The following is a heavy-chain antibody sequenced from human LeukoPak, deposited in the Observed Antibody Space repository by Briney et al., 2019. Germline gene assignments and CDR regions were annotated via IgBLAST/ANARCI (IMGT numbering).Heavy chain of an antibody. CDR3: ARKVLLVEDYYYGMGV. J-gene: IGHJ6*02. CDR2: INTNTGNP. V-gene: IGHV7-4-1*02. Sequence: ASVKVSCKASGYTFTSYDINWVRQATGQGLEWMGWINTNTGNPTYAQGFTGRFVFSLDTSVSTAYLQISSLKAEDTAVYYCARKVLLVEDYYYGMGVWGQGTTVTVSS. CDR1: GYTFTSYD. D-gene: IGHD2-8*02.